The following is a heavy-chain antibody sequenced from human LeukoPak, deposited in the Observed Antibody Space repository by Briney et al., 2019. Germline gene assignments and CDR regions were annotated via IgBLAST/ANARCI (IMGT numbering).Heavy chain of an antibody. Sequence: SETLSLTCSVYGGSFTSYYWSWIRQPPGKGLEWIGEISHTGHTNYNPSLKSRVTMSVETSKNQLSLILTSVTAADTAVYYCARGPYSSDAGYWGQGTLVTVSS. CDR1: GGSFTSYY. D-gene: IGHD6-25*01. J-gene: IGHJ4*02. V-gene: IGHV4-34*01. CDR2: ISHTGHT. CDR3: ARGPYSSDAGY.